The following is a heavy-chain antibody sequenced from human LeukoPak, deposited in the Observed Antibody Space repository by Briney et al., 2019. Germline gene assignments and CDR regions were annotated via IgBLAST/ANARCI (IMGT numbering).Heavy chain of an antibody. J-gene: IGHJ6*02. Sequence: ASVKVSCKVSGYTLTELSMHWVRQAPGKGLEWMGGFDPEDGETIYAQKFQGRVTMTEDTSTDTAYMELSSLRSEDTAVYYCATVTGQGYGMDVWGQGTTVTVSS. CDR3: ATVTGQGYGMDV. D-gene: IGHD1-14*01. V-gene: IGHV1-24*01. CDR2: FDPEDGET. CDR1: GYTLTELS.